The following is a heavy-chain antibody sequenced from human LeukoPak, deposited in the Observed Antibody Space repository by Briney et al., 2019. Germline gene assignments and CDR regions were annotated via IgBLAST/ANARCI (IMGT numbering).Heavy chain of an antibody. Sequence: GRSLRLSCTASGFPIDEYAMTWVRQAPGRGLEWLGFIRSKSYRETIQDAASVRGRFTISRDDSKRVTYLQMNSLRIEDTAVYFCTRDRRDGYNVGYFDLWGRGTLVSVSS. J-gene: IGHJ2*01. CDR3: TRDRRDGYNVGYFDL. CDR1: GFPIDEYA. CDR2: IRSKSYRETI. V-gene: IGHV3-49*04. D-gene: IGHD5-24*01.